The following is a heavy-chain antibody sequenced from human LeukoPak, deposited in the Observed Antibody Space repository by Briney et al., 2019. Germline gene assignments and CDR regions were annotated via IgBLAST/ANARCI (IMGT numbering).Heavy chain of an antibody. CDR3: AKEGDYNEFDY. J-gene: IGHJ4*02. Sequence: GGSLRLSCAASGFTVSSNYMSWVRQAPGKGLEWVSVIYSGGSTYYADSVKGRFTISRDNSKNTLYLQMNSLRAEDTAVYYCAKEGDYNEFDYWGQGTLVTVSS. CDR1: GFTVSSNY. CDR2: IYSGGST. D-gene: IGHD4-17*01. V-gene: IGHV3-53*05.